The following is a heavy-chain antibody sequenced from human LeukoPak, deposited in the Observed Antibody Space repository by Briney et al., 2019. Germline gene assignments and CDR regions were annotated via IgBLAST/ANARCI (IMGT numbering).Heavy chain of an antibody. V-gene: IGHV4-39*01. CDR3: AKTAGHTG. Sequence: PSETLSLTCTVSGGSISSSSYYWGWIRQPPGKGLEWIGSIYYSGSTYYNPSLKSRVTISVDTSKNQFSLQLSSVTAADTAVYSWAKTAGHTGGGQEPLVTVPS. D-gene: IGHD1-14*01. CDR2: IYYSGST. J-gene: IGHJ4*02. CDR1: GGSISSSSYY.